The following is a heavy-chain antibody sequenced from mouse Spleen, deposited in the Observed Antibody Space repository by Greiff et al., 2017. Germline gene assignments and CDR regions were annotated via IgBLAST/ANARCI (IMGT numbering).Heavy chain of an antibody. D-gene: IGHD2-4*01. CDR3: ARGDYDYDEGGYYAMDY. CDR1: GYTFTSYW. CDR2: INPSTGYT. V-gene: IGHV1-7*01. Sequence: VQLQQSGAELAKPGASVKMSCKASGYTFTSYWMHWVKQRPGQGLEWIGYINPSTGYTEYNQKFKDKATLTADKSSSTAYMQLSSLTSEDSAVYYCARGDYDYDEGGYYAMDYWGQGTSVTVSS. J-gene: IGHJ4*01.